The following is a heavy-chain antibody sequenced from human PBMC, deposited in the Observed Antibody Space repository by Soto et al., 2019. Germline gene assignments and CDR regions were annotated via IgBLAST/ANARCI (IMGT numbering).Heavy chain of an antibody. D-gene: IGHD2-15*01. CDR1: GGTFSSYA. J-gene: IGHJ1*01. V-gene: IGHV1-69*12. Sequence: QVQLVQSGAEVKKPGSSVKVSCKASGGTFSSYAISWVRQAPGQGLEWMGGIIPIFGTANDAQKFQGRVTITADESTSTAYMELSSLRSEDTAVYYCAITNPGYCSGGSCFEYFPHWGQGTLVTVSS. CDR3: AITNPGYCSGGSCFEYFPH. CDR2: IIPIFGTA.